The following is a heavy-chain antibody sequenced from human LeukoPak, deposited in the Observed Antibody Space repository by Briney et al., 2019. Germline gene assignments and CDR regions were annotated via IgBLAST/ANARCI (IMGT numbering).Heavy chain of an antibody. J-gene: IGHJ4*02. CDR1: GGSISSYY. V-gene: IGHV4-59*01. CDR2: IYYTGST. D-gene: IGHD4-11*01. CDR3: ARHSNDYRSFPLDY. Sequence: SETLSLTCTVSGGSISSYYWSWIRQPPGKGLEWIGVIYYTGSTNYNPSLKSRVIISVDTSKNQFSLKLSSVTAADTAVYYCARHSNDYRSFPLDYWGQGTLVTVSS.